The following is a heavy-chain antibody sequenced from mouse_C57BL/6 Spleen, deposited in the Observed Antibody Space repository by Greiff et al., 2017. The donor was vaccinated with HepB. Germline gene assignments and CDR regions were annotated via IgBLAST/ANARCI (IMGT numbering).Heavy chain of an antibody. CDR2: ISDGGSYT. Sequence: EVQLVESGGGLVKPGGSLKLSCAASGFTFSSYAMSWVRQTPEKRLEWVATISDGGSYTYYPDNVKGRFTISRDNATNTLYLQMSHLKSEDTAMYYCARPRFDDYDGDYAMDYWGQGTSVTVSS. V-gene: IGHV5-4*01. CDR1: GFTFSSYA. CDR3: ARPRFDDYDGDYAMDY. J-gene: IGHJ4*01. D-gene: IGHD2-4*01.